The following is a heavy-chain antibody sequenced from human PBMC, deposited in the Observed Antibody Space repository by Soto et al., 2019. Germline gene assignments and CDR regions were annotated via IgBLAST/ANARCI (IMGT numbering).Heavy chain of an antibody. V-gene: IGHV4-34*01. J-gene: IGHJ6*03. CDR2: INHLGSI. CDR1: GGSLSDYF. Sequence: SETLSLTCVVSGGSLSDYFWSWIRQPPGMALEWIGEINHLGSINYNPSLKSRVTMSVDTSKNQFSLTLNSVTAADTATYYCARGGISHWAYFYYMDFWDRGTTVTVSS. CDR3: ARGGISHWAYFYYMDF. D-gene: IGHD2-21*01.